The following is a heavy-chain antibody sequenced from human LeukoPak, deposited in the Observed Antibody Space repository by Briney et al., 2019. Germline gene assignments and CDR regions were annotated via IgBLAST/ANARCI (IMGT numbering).Heavy chain of an antibody. Sequence: SVKVSCKASGGTFSSYAISWVRQAPGQGLEWMGGIIPIFGTANYAQKFQGRVTITPDESTSTAYMELSSLRSEDTAVYYCARATIDILTGYYKIDAFDIWGQGTMVTVSS. D-gene: IGHD3-9*01. CDR1: GGTFSSYA. CDR2: IIPIFGTA. V-gene: IGHV1-69*13. CDR3: ARATIDILTGYYKIDAFDI. J-gene: IGHJ3*02.